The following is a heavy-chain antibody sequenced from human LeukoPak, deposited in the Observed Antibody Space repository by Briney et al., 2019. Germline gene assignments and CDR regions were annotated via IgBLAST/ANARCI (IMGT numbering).Heavy chain of an antibody. J-gene: IGHJ4*02. CDR2: VYYSGST. Sequence: SETLSLTCTVSGGSISSSTYYWAWIRQPPRKGLEWIGSVYYSGSTYCNPSLKSRVTMSVDTSKNHFSLTLSSVTAADTAVYYCARVASGSYNYYFDYWGQGTLVTVSS. CDR1: GGSISSSTYY. CDR3: ARVASGSYNYYFDY. V-gene: IGHV4-39*07. D-gene: IGHD1-26*01.